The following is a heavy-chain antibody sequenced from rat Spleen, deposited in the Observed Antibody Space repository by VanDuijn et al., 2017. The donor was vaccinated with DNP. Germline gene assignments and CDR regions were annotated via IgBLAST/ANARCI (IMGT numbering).Heavy chain of an antibody. CDR1: GFTFNNYW. CDR3: ARHYYDGSYYFDY. Sequence: EVQLVESGGDLVQPGRSLKLSCVVSGFTFNNYWMTWIRQVPGKGLEWVASVSISGGSTYYRDSVKGRFTVSRDNAKSALYLQMGSLRSEDTATYYCARHYYDGSYYFDYWGQGVMVTVSS. CDR2: VSISGGST. V-gene: IGHV5-31*01. J-gene: IGHJ2*01. D-gene: IGHD1-12*02.